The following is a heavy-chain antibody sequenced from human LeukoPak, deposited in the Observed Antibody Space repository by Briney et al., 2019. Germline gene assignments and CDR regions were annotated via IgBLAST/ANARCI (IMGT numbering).Heavy chain of an antibody. CDR1: GLTFSSYA. CDR3: ARDWRYCSSTSCYYYYYGMDV. V-gene: IGHV3-30*04. D-gene: IGHD2-2*01. CDR2: ISYDGSNK. J-gene: IGHJ6*02. Sequence: GRSLRLSCAASGLTFSSYAMHWVRQAPGKGLEWVAVISYDGSNKYYADSVKGRFTISRDNSKNTLYLQMNSLRAEDTAVYYCARDWRYCSSTSCYYYYYGMDVWGQGTTVTVSS.